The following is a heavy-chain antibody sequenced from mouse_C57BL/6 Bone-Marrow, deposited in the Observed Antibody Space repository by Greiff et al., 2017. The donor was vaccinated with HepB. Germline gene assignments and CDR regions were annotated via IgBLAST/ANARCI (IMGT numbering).Heavy chain of an antibody. J-gene: IGHJ2*01. V-gene: IGHV14-2*01. D-gene: IGHD1-1*01. Sequence: EVQLQQSGAELVKPGASVKLSCTASGFNFTDYYMHWVKQRTEQGLEWIGRIDPEDGDTKYAPKFQGKATLTADTSSNTAYLQLSSLTSEDAAVYYCANARIATVALDYWGQGTTLTVSS. CDR2: IDPEDGDT. CDR1: GFNFTDYY. CDR3: ANARIATVALDY.